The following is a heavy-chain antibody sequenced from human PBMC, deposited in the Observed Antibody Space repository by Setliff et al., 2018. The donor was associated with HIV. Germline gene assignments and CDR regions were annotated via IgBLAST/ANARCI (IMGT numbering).Heavy chain of an antibody. Sequence: GASVKVSCKTSGYTFIDNYIHWVRQAPGQGLEWMGWITPDSGGTNYAQKFQGRVTMTRDTSISTAYMELSRLRSDDTAVYYCARRRPTVTNLFDYWGQGTLVTVSS. CDR2: ITPDSGGT. CDR3: ARRRPTVTNLFDY. D-gene: IGHD4-4*01. V-gene: IGHV1-2*02. J-gene: IGHJ4*02. CDR1: GYTFIDNY.